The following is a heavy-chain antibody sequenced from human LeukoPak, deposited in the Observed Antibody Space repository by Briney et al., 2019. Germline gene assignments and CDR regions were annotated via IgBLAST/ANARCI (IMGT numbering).Heavy chain of an antibody. CDR2: IYHSGTT. CDR3: ARGTNYYYMDV. CDR1: GGSISSNNW. V-gene: IGHV4-4*02. D-gene: IGHD1-7*01. J-gene: IGHJ6*03. Sequence: SETLSLTCAVSGGSISSNNWWGWVRPPPGKGREWIGEIYHSGTTNYNPSFKSRVTQSVDNSNNQFSLRLSSVTAADTAVYYCARGTNYYYMDVWGKGTTVTVSS.